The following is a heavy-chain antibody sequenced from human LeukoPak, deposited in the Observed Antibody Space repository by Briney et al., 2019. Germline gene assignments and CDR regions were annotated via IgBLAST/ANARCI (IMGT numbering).Heavy chain of an antibody. V-gene: IGHV5-51*01. CDR2: IYPGDSDT. CDR3: ARHEESAWSSYFGGWFDP. J-gene: IGHJ5*02. CDR1: GYIFTNYW. D-gene: IGHD3-3*01. Sequence: GESLKISCKGSGYIFTNYWIGWVRQMPGKGLEWMGFIYPGDSDTRYSPSFQGQVTISADKSISTAYLQWSSLKASDTAMYYCARHEESAWSSYFGGWFDPWGQGTLVTVSS.